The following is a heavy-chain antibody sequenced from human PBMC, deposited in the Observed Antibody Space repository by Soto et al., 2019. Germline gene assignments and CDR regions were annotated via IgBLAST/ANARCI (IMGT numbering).Heavy chain of an antibody. J-gene: IGHJ4*02. D-gene: IGHD3-22*01. CDR1: GFTFSSYG. Sequence: GSLRLSCAASGFTFSSYGMHWVRQAPGKGLEWVAVISYDGSNKYYADSVKGRFTISRDNSKNTLYLQMNSLRAEDTAVYYCARLNYYDSSGYVYWGQGTLVTVSS. CDR2: ISYDGSNK. CDR3: ARLNYYDSSGYVY. V-gene: IGHV3-30*03.